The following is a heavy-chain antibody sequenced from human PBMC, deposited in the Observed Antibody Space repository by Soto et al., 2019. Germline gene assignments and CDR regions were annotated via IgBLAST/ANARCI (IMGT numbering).Heavy chain of an antibody. Sequence: QVQLQESGPGLVKPSETLSLTCTVSGASTNSGGYYWSWIRQLPGKGLEWIGYIYFSGSTYYNPSLVSRVTISLDTSQNQFSLKMSSVTAADTAMYFWAGGDAWEALLAHWGHGILVTVSS. J-gene: IGHJ4*01. CDR3: AGGDAWEALLAH. V-gene: IGHV4-31*03. CDR2: IYFSGST. CDR1: GASTNSGGYY. D-gene: IGHD4-17*01.